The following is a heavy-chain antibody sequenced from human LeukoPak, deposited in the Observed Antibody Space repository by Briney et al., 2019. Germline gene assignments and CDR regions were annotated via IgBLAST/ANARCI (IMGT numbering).Heavy chain of an antibody. Sequence: PSETLSLTCAVYGGSFSGYYWSWIRQPPGKGLEWIGEINHSGSTNYNPSLKSRVTISVDTSKNQFSLKLSSVTAAYTAVYYCARGLGLDDSSGYYFDYWGQGTLVTVSS. CDR3: ARGLGLDDSSGYYFDY. D-gene: IGHD3-22*01. J-gene: IGHJ4*02. CDR1: GGSFSGYY. V-gene: IGHV4-34*01. CDR2: INHSGST.